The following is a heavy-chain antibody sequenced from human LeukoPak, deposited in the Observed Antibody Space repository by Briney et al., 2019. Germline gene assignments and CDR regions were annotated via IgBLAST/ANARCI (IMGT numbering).Heavy chain of an antibody. CDR3: ARDRIAVAGLFDY. CDR2: ISSSSSYI. CDR1: GFTFSSYS. V-gene: IGHV3-21*01. Sequence: GGSLRLSCAAPGFTFSSYSMNWVRQAPGKGLEWVSSISSSSSYIYYADSVKGRFTISRDNAKNSLYLQMNSLRAEDTAVYYCARDRIAVAGLFDYWGQGTLVTVSS. J-gene: IGHJ4*02. D-gene: IGHD6-19*01.